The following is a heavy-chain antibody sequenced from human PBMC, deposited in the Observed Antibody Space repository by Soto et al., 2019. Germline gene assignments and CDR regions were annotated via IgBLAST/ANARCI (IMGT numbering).Heavy chain of an antibody. V-gene: IGHV4-39*01. J-gene: IGHJ5*02. CDR3: ARHLGYCISTSCYAWFDP. Sequence: SETLSLTCTVSGTSISKSPFYWGWIRQPPGKGLEWIASIYYTGNTYYNPSLESRVTISVDTSRNQFSLKLSSVTAADAAVYYCARHLGYCISTSCYAWFDPWGQGTLVT. D-gene: IGHD2-2*01. CDR1: GTSISKSPFY. CDR2: IYYTGNT.